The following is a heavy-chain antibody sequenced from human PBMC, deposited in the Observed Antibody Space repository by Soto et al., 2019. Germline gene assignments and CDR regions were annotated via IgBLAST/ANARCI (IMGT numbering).Heavy chain of an antibody. CDR1: GFSLSTGGVG. CDR3: AHALTTYYASPYYDMDV. CDR2: IYWDDDK. J-gene: IGHJ6*02. V-gene: IGHV2-5*02. Sequence: QITLKESGPTLVKPTQTLTLTCTFSGFSLSTGGVGVAWIRQPPGKALEWLAIIYWDDDKRYSPSLQSRLTITKGNSKNRVVLTMTNMDPVDTRTYYCAHALTTYYASPYYDMDVWGQGTTVTVSS. D-gene: IGHD2-2*01.